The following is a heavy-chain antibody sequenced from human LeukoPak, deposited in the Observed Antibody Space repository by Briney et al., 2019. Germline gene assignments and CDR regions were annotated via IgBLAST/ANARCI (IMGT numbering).Heavy chain of an antibody. CDR2: ISGYTDNT. J-gene: IGHJ5*02. V-gene: IGHV1-18*01. Sequence: GASVKVSCKASGYTFTNYGISWVRQAPGQGLEWMGWISGYTDNTNYAQKLQGRVTMATDTSSSTAFMELRSLRSDDTAVYYCARPRGYSGYDLSWFDPWGQGTLVTVSS. CDR1: GYTFTNYG. D-gene: IGHD5-12*01. CDR3: ARPRGYSGYDLSWFDP.